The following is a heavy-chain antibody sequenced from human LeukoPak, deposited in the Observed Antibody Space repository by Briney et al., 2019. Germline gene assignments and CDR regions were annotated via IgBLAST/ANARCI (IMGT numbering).Heavy chain of an antibody. CDR1: GFTFSSYE. J-gene: IGHJ6*04. CDR2: ISSSGSTI. CDR3: AELGITMIGGV. Sequence: PGGSLRLSCAASGFTFSSYEMNWVRQAPGKWLEWVSYISSSGSTIYYADSVKGRFTISRDNAKNSLYLQMNSLRAEDTAVYCCAELGITMIGGVWGKGTTVTISS. D-gene: IGHD3-10*02. V-gene: IGHV3-48*03.